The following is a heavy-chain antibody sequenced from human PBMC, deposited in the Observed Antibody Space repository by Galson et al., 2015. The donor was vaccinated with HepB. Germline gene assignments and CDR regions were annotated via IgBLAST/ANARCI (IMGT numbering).Heavy chain of an antibody. D-gene: IGHD1-26*01. J-gene: IGHJ4*02. CDR3: ARGLLRLIDY. V-gene: IGHV3-48*01. CDR1: GFTFSSYS. Sequence: SMRLSCAASGFTFSSYSMNWVRQAPGNGLELLSYTNTISTNIYYADSVRGRFTISRDHAKNSLYLQMTSLRAEDTAVYYCARGLLRLIDYWGQGTLVTVSS. CDR2: TNTISTNI.